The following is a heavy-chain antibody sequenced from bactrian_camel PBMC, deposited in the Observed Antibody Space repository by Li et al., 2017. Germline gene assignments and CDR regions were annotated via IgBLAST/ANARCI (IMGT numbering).Heavy chain of an antibody. J-gene: IGHJ6*01. D-gene: IGHD1*01. CDR3: AARFLCIGGFHTVPGY. CDR1: SNNIENYS. CDR2: IDRDGKA. Sequence: HVQLVESGGGSVQAGGSLNLSCVASSNNIENYSLGWFRQAPGKQCEGVAGIDRDGKATYADSVKGRFTLPLDNHQNTLYLQMNSLKPEDTAMYYCAARFLCIGGFHTVPGYWGQGTQVTVS. V-gene: IGHV3S53*01.